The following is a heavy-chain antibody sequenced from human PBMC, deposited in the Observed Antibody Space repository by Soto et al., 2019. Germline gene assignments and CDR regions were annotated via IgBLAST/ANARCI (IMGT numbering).Heavy chain of an antibody. J-gene: IGHJ4*02. D-gene: IGHD3-9*01. CDR2: IDGSGGTT. V-gene: IGHV3-23*01. CDR3: ARKHSSDATGYDYFDF. Sequence: SGGSLRLSCAASGFPFSSTDMTWVRQAPGKGLEWVSTIDGSGGTTYYADSVKGRFTISRDNSINTVFLQMNSLRVEDTSMYYCARKHSSDATGYDYFDFWGQGTLVTVSS. CDR1: GFPFSSTD.